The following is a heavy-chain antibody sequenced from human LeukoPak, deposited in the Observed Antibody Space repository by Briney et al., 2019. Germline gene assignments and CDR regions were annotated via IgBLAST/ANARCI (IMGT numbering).Heavy chain of an antibody. J-gene: IGHJ4*02. CDR2: ISSSSSTI. CDR1: GFTFSSYS. Sequence: GGSLRLSCAASGFTFSSYSMNWVRQAPGKGLEWVSYISSSSSTIYYADSVKGRFTISRDNAKNSLYLQMNSLRAEDTAVYYCARDRCSSTSCGFDYWGQGTLVSVSS. V-gene: IGHV3-48*01. CDR3: ARDRCSSTSCGFDY. D-gene: IGHD2-2*01.